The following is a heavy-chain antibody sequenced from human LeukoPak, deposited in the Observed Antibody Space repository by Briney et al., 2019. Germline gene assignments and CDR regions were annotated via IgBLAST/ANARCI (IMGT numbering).Heavy chain of an antibody. CDR3: ARGYLGYSYGDY. Sequence: GGSLRLSCAASGFIFSSYAMSWVRQAPGKGLEWVSAISGSGATTYYADSVKGRFTISRDNAKNSLYLQMNSLRAEDTAVYYCARGYLGYSYGDYWGQGTLVTVSS. CDR1: GFIFSSYA. V-gene: IGHV3-23*01. J-gene: IGHJ4*02. D-gene: IGHD5-18*01. CDR2: ISGSGATT.